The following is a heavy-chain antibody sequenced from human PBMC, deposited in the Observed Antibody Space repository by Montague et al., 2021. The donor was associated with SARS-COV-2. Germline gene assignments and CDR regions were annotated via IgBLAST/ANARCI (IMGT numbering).Heavy chain of an antibody. V-gene: IGHV4-4*02. CDR1: GGSISSSNW. CDR3: ARGGYSGWTGYYFDY. J-gene: IGHJ4*02. Sequence: SETLSLTCAVSGGSISSSNWWSWVRPPPGKGLEWIGEIHHSGSTNYNPSLKSRVTMSVDRSKNHFSLRLSSVTAADTAMYYCARGGYSGWTGYYFDYWGQGTLVTVSS. CDR2: IHHSGST. D-gene: IGHD5-12*01.